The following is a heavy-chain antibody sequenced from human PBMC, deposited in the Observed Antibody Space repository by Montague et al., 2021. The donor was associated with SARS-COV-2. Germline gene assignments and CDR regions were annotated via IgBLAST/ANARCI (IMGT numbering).Heavy chain of an antibody. CDR1: GGSISRSTSS. D-gene: IGHD6-13*01. V-gene: IGHV4-39*01. CDR2: ISYTGST. CDR3: ARLPLVSSWSRAAGYYYYGMDV. J-gene: IGHJ6*02. Sequence: SETLSLTCTVSGGSISRSTSSWAWIRQPPGKRLEWIGSISYTGSTYYNPSLKSRVTISVDTSRNQFSLRLSSVTAADTSAYYCARLPLVSSWSRAAGYYYYGMDVWGQGTTVTVSS.